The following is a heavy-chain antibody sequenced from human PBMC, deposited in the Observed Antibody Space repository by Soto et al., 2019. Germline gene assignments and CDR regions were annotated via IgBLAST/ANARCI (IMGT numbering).Heavy chain of an antibody. D-gene: IGHD3-3*01. CDR2: INPNSGGT. J-gene: IGHJ4*02. Sequence: ASVKVSCKASGYTFSGFYMHWVRQATGQGLEWMGWINPNSGGTKSAEKFQGRVTMTRDTSTTTLFLEVTKLTPDDTALYYCGRVGQTLHETFDSWCQGTQVTVSS. V-gene: IGHV1-2*02. CDR3: GRVGQTLHETFDS. CDR1: GYTFSGFY.